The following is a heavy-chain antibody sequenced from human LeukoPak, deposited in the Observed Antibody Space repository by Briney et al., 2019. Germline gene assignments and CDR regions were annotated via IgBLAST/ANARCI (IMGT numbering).Heavy chain of an antibody. D-gene: IGHD2-15*01. CDR2: IIPIFGTA. CDR3: ARDGGEYCSGGSCYSVDY. Sequence: ASVKVSCKASGYTFTGYYMHWVRQAPGQGLEWMGGIIPIFGTANYAQKFQGRVTITTDESTSTAYMEPSSLRSEDTAVYYCARDGGEYCSGGSCYSVDYWGQGTLVTVSS. CDR1: GYTFTGYY. V-gene: IGHV1-69*05. J-gene: IGHJ4*02.